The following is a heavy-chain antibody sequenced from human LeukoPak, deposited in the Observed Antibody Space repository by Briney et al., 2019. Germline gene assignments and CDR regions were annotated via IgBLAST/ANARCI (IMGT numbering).Heavy chain of an antibody. CDR1: GFAFSAHW. CDR3: AREFSSARGGRGMDV. D-gene: IGHD6-25*01. J-gene: IGHJ6*02. CDR2: ISGSGGST. V-gene: IGHV3-23*01. Sequence: GGSLRLSCAASGFAFSAHWMSWVRQAPGKGLEWVSAISGSGGSTYYADSVKGRFTISRDNSKNTVHMQMNSLRIEDTAVYYSAREFSSARGGRGMDVWGQGTTVTVSS.